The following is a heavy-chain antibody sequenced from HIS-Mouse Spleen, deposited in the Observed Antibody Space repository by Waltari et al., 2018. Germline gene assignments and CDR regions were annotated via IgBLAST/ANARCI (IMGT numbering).Heavy chain of an antibody. CDR1: GGSISSYY. CDR3: ARDFHDFWSGYYGGDKKHDAFDI. CDR2: FYTSGGP. D-gene: IGHD3-3*01. J-gene: IGHJ3*02. Sequence: QVQLQESGPGLVKPSETLSLTCTVSGGSISSYYWSWIRQPAGKGLEWIGRFYTSGGPNHHPSLKSRVTMSVDTSKNQFSLKLSSVTAADTAVYYCARDFHDFWSGYYGGDKKHDAFDIWGQGTMVTVSS. V-gene: IGHV4-4*07.